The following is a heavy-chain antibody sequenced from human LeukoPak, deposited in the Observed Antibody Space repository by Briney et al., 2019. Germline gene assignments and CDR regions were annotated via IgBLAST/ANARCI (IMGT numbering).Heavy chain of an antibody. CDR2: ISGDGGRT. J-gene: IGHJ6*02. V-gene: IGHV3-43*02. CDR1: GFTFYDYA. CDR3: AKDINVGDCSSTSCENYYYYYGMDV. Sequence: AGSLRLSCAASGFTFYDYAMHWVRQAPGKGLEWVSLISGDGGRTYYADSVKGRFTISRDNSKNSLYLQMNSLRAEDTALYYCAKDINVGDCSSTSCENYYYYYGMDVWGQGTTVTVSS. D-gene: IGHD2-2*01.